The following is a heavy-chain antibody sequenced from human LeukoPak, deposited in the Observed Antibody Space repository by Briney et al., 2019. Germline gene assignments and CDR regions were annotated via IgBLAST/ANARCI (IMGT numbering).Heavy chain of an antibody. Sequence: GGSLRLSCAASGFTFSNYAMSWVRQAPGKGLEWVSVISDSGGGTYYADSVKGRFTISRDNAKNTLYLQMNSLRADDTALYYCVYCSGGSCYSNGPWFDPWGQGTLVTVSS. CDR3: VYCSGGSCYSNGPWFDP. D-gene: IGHD2-15*01. CDR1: GFTFSNYA. CDR2: ISDSGGGT. V-gene: IGHV3-23*01. J-gene: IGHJ5*02.